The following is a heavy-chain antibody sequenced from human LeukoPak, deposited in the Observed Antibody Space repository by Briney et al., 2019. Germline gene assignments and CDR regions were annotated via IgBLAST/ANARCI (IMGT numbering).Heavy chain of an antibody. J-gene: IGHJ6*03. V-gene: IGHV1-18*01. Sequence: ASVKVSCKASGYTFTSYGISWVRQAPEQGLEWMGWISAYNGNTNYAQKLQGRVTMTTDTSTSTAYMELRSLRSDDTAVYYCARDEPSGWHRYYYYYMDVWGKGTTVTVSS. D-gene: IGHD6-19*01. CDR1: GYTFTSYG. CDR3: ARDEPSGWHRYYYYYMDV. CDR2: ISAYNGNT.